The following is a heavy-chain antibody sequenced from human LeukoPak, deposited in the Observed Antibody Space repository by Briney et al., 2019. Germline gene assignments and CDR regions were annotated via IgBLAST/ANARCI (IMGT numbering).Heavy chain of an antibody. CDR1: GYTFTSYY. D-gene: IGHD3-9*01. Sequence: GASVKVSCKASGYTFTSYYMHWVRQAPGQGLEWMGWINPNSGGTNYAQKFQGRVTMTRDTSISTAYMELSRLRSDDTAAYYCARDAGDPLTYYYDYWGQGTLVTVSS. CDR2: INPNSGGT. J-gene: IGHJ4*02. CDR3: ARDAGDPLTYYYDY. V-gene: IGHV1-2*02.